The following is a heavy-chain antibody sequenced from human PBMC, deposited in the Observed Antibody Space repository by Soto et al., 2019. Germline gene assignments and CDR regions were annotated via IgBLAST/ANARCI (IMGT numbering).Heavy chain of an antibody. Sequence: GESLKISCEASGYSFTSNWIGWVRQMPGKGLEWMGIINPADSDIKYSPSFQGQVTISADKSISTVYLQWSSLQASDTAMYYCARHNREEKGWTIRRLDYWRQGTLVTVS. CDR1: GYSFTSNW. V-gene: IGHV5-51*01. CDR2: INPADSDI. CDR3: ARHNREEKGWTIRRLDY. D-gene: IGHD2-21*01. J-gene: IGHJ4*02.